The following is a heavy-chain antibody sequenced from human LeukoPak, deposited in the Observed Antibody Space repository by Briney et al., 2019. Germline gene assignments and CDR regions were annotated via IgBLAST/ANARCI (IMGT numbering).Heavy chain of an antibody. CDR1: GGCFSGYY. CDR3: AREIVVVPAAPDWFDP. CDR2: INHSGST. V-gene: IGHV4-34*01. J-gene: IGHJ5*02. D-gene: IGHD2-2*01. Sequence: SETLSLTCAVYGGCFSGYYWSWIRQPPGKGLEWIGEINHSGSTNYNPSLKSRVTISVDTSKNQFSLKLSSVTAADTAVYYCAREIVVVPAAPDWFDPWGQGTLVTVSS.